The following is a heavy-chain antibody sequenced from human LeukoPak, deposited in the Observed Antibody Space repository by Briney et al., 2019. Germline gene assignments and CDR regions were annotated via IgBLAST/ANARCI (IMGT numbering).Heavy chain of an antibody. Sequence: GASVKVSCKASGGTFSSYAISWVRQAPGQGLEWMGRIIPILGIANYAQKFQGRVTITADKSTSTAYMELSSLRSEDTAVYYCARGLAPEDWFDPWGQGTLVTVSS. CDR3: ARGLAPEDWFDP. CDR2: IIPILGIA. V-gene: IGHV1-69*04. CDR1: GGTFSSYA. J-gene: IGHJ5*02.